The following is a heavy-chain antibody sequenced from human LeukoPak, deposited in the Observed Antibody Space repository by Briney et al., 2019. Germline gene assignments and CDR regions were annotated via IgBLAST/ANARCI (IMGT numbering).Heavy chain of an antibody. CDR1: GFTFSSHA. D-gene: IGHD6-19*01. CDR2: ISDSGGST. J-gene: IGHJ4*02. CDR3: AKHLTAHGGGWLDY. Sequence: GGCLRLSCAASGFTFSSHAMSWVRQAPGKGLEWVSGISDSGGSTYYADSVKGRFTVSRDNSKNTLWLQMNSLRAEDTAVYHCAKHLTAHGGGWLDYWGQGTLVTVSS. V-gene: IGHV3-23*01.